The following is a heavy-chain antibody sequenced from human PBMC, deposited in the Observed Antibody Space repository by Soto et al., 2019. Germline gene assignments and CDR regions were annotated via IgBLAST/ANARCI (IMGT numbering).Heavy chain of an antibody. D-gene: IGHD5-18*01. Sequence: QVQLQESGPGLVKPSQTLSVTCTVSGGSISSGGSYWSWIRHHPGKGLEWIGYIHYSGTTYYNPSLKSRVAISIDTSKKQFSLKLSSVTAADPAVYYCARDRDSYGFHDYWGQGTLVTVSS. CDR1: GGSISSGGSY. V-gene: IGHV4-31*03. CDR3: ARDRDSYGFHDY. CDR2: IHYSGTT. J-gene: IGHJ4*02.